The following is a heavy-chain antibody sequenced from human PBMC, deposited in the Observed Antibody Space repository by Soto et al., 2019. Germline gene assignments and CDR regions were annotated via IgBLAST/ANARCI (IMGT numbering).Heavy chain of an antibody. J-gene: IGHJ5*02. CDR2: INPNSGGT. CDR1: GYTFTNYY. CDR3: AGGRENDP. Sequence: QVQLVQSGAEVKKPGASVKVSCKASGYTFTNYYIHWVRQAPGQGLEWMGWINPNSGGTSYAQKFQGRVALTWDTSISTAYMELNSLRSDDTAMYYCAGGRENDPWGQGTLVTVSS. V-gene: IGHV1-2*02. D-gene: IGHD3-16*01.